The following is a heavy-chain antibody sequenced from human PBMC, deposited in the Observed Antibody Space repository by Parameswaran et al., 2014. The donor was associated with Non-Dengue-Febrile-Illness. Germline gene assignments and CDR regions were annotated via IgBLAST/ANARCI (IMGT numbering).Heavy chain of an antibody. Sequence: RWIRQPPGKGLEWIGYIYYSGSTYYNPSLKSRVTISVDTSKNQFSLKLSSVTAADTAVYYCARVGLAVAGFDYWGQGTLVTVSS. CDR2: IYYSGST. CDR3: ARVGLAVAGFDY. V-gene: IGHV4-31*02. D-gene: IGHD6-19*01. J-gene: IGHJ4*02.